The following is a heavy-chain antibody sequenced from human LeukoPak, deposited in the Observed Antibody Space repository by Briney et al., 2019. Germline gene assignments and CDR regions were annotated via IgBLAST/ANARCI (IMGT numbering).Heavy chain of an antibody. V-gene: IGHV3-23*01. CDR2: ISGSGGNT. CDR1: GFTFSSYA. Sequence: PGGSLRLSCAASGFTFSSYAMSWVRQAPGKGLEWVSAISGSGGNTYYADSVKGRFTISRDNSKNTLYLQMNSLRAEDTAVYYCAKGPGSSGWPYYFDYWGQGTLVTVSS. CDR3: AKGPGSSGWPYYFDY. D-gene: IGHD6-19*01. J-gene: IGHJ4*02.